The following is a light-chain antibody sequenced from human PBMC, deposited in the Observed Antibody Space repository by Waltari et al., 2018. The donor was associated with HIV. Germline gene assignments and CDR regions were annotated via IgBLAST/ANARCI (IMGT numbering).Light chain of an antibody. J-gene: IGLJ2*01. CDR3: SSTADLESVT. V-gene: IGLV2-14*03. CDR2: GVH. CDR1: TRDIGDF. Sequence: SALTQPASVSGSLGQSVTISCTGATRDIGDFVSWYQQLPGRAPQILFSGVHRRASGTSHRFFASKSGATASLTISRLQADDEGCYYCSSTADLESVTFGGGT.